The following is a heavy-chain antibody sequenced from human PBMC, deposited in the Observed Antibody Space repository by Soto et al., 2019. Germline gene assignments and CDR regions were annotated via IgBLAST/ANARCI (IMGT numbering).Heavy chain of an antibody. V-gene: IGHV3-30*18. Sequence: SGWSLRLSCVASGFTFSNYGMHLVRQAPGKGLEWVAVMSFEGSNEYYADSVKGRFTVSRDNSKNTLYLQMNSLRAEDTAVYYCAKDLEDYNYEYKFEYWGKGSLVTVSS. D-gene: IGHD5-18*01. CDR2: MSFEGSNE. CDR3: AKDLEDYNYEYKFEY. CDR1: GFTFSNYG. J-gene: IGHJ4*02.